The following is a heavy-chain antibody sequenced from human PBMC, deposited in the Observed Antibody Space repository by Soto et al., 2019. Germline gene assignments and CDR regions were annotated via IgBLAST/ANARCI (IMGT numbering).Heavy chain of an antibody. CDR1: GGSFSGYY. CDR3: ARERRYDYIWGSYRYSYFDY. Sequence: SETLSLTCAVYGGSFSGYYWSWIRQPPGKGLEWIGEINHSGSTNYNPSLKSRVTISVDTSKNQFSLKLSSVTAADTAVYYCARERRYDYIWGSYRYSYFDYWGPGTLVTVSS. J-gene: IGHJ4*02. V-gene: IGHV4-34*01. D-gene: IGHD3-16*02. CDR2: INHSGST.